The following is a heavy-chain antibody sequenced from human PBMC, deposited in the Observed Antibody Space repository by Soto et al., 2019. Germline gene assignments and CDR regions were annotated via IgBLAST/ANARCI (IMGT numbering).Heavy chain of an antibody. CDR1: GFSLRTSGVG. V-gene: IGHV2-5*02. J-gene: IGHJ4*02. D-gene: IGHD6-6*01. CDR2: IYWDDDK. CDR3: AHSRYSRSSFDY. Sequence: SGPTLVNPTQTLTLTCIFSGFSLRTSGVGVGWIRQPPGKALEWLGFIYWDDDKRYSPSLKSRLTITKDTSKNQVVLRMTNMDPVDTATYYCAHSRYSRSSFDYWGQGTLVTVSS.